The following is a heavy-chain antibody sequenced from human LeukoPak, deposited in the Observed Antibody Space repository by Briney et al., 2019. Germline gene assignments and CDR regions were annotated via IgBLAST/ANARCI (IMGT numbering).Heavy chain of an antibody. D-gene: IGHD7-27*01. Sequence: ASVKVSCKASGYTFTDNDVNWVRQATGQGLEWMGWMNPDNGNTGYAQKFQGRVTMTRNTSINTAYMELNTLTSEDTAVYYCARGYWGRDYWGQGTLITVSS. CDR2: MNPDNGNT. CDR1: GYTFTDND. J-gene: IGHJ4*02. CDR3: ARGYWGRDY. V-gene: IGHV1-8*01.